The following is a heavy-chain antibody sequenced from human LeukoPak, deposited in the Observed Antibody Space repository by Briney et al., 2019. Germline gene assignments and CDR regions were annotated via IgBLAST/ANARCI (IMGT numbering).Heavy chain of an antibody. CDR1: GYTFSTYW. D-gene: IGHD3-10*01. V-gene: IGHV5-51*01. Sequence: GESLKISCQGSGYTFSTYWIGWVRQLPGKGLEWMGIIYPGNSDTRNSPSFQGQVTISADKSINTAYLQWSSLKASDTAMYYCARFHGSGTSSYFDYWGQGSLVTVSS. CDR2: IYPGNSDT. CDR3: ARFHGSGTSSYFDY. J-gene: IGHJ4*02.